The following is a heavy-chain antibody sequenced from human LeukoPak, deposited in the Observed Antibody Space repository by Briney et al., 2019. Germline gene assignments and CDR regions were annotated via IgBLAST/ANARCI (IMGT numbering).Heavy chain of an antibody. J-gene: IGHJ4*02. CDR2: INHSGST. CDR1: GGSFSGYY. Sequence: SETLSLTCAVYGGSFSGYYWSWIRQPPGKGLEWIGEINHSGSTNYNPSLKSRVTISVDTSKNRFSLKLSSVTAADTAVYYCARPGSYGGNPFDYWGQGTLVTVSS. CDR3: ARPGSYGGNPFDY. D-gene: IGHD4-23*01. V-gene: IGHV4-34*01.